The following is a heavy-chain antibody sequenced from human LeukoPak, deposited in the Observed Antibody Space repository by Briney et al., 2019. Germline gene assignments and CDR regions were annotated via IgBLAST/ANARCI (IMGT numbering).Heavy chain of an antibody. Sequence: GGSLRLSCAASGFTFDDYAMHWVRQAPGKGLEWVSGISWNSGSIGYADSVKGRFTISRDNAKNSLYLQMNSLRAKDTALYYCAKDISTRPKYFQHWGQGTLVTVSS. CDR3: AKDISTRPKYFQH. CDR2: ISWNSGSI. J-gene: IGHJ1*01. V-gene: IGHV3-9*01. CDR1: GFTFDDYA.